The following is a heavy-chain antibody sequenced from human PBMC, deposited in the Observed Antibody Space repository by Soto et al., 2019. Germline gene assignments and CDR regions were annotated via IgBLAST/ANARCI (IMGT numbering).Heavy chain of an antibody. V-gene: IGHV4-4*07. J-gene: IGHJ5*02. D-gene: IGHD6-19*01. CDR2: IYTSGST. Sequence: EALSLTCTFSVGSISIYSWSWIGQLAGKGLEWIGRIYTSGSTNYNPSLKSRVTMSVDTSKNQFSLKLSSVTAAERAVYYCARDLLQQWLVSSGFDPWGHGTLVTVSS. CDR3: ARDLLQQWLVSSGFDP. CDR1: VGSISIYS.